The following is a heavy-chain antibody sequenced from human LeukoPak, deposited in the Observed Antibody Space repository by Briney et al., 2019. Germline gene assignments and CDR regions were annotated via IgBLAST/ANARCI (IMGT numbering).Heavy chain of an antibody. CDR3: ARDQRSLDY. CDR1: GNTFTSYY. J-gene: IGHJ4*02. Sequence: ASVKVSCKASGNTFTSYYIHWVRQAPGQGLEWMGIINPSGDSTNYAQKLQGRVTLTRDTSTSTVYMELSSLRSDDTAVYYCARDQRSLDYWGQGILVTVSS. V-gene: IGHV1-46*01. CDR2: INPSGDST.